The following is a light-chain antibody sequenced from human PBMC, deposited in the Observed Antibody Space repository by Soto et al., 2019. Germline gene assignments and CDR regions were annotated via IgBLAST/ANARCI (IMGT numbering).Light chain of an antibody. CDR1: QSVSSN. CDR3: QQYNNWSIT. Sequence: EIVMTQSPATLSVSPGERATLSCRASQSVSSNLAWYQQKPGQAPRLLIYGASTGATGIPARFSGSGSGTEFTLTICSLQSEDFAVYYCQQYNNWSITFGQGTRLEIK. V-gene: IGKV3-15*01. CDR2: GAS. J-gene: IGKJ5*01.